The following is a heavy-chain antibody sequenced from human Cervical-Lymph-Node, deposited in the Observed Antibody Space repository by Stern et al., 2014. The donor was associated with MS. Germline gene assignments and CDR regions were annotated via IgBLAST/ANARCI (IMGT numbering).Heavy chain of an antibody. J-gene: IGHJ6*02. V-gene: IGHV4-39*01. Sequence: QLQLQESGPRLVKSSETLSLTCSVSGDSVTNTDYYWDWIRQSSGRGLEWIGSIDYSGTTASTPSLESRFTLSLDTSTTQFFLKLRSVTAADTAVYFCARRGPYYYGMDVWGQGTTVSVSS. CDR3: ARRGPYYYGMDV. CDR1: GDSVTNTDYY. CDR2: IDYSGTT.